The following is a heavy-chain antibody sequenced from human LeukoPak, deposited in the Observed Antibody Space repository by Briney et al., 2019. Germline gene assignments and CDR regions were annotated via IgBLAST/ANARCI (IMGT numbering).Heavy chain of an antibody. Sequence: ASVKVSCKVSGYTLTGLSMHWVRQATGQGLEWMGWMNANSGNTGYAQKFQGRVTMTRDTSVSTAYMELSSLTSEDTAVYYCARGAGTMGRDWFDPWGQGTLVTVSS. V-gene: IGHV1-8*01. CDR1: GYTLTGLS. J-gene: IGHJ5*02. CDR2: MNANSGNT. CDR3: ARGAGTMGRDWFDP. D-gene: IGHD1-1*01.